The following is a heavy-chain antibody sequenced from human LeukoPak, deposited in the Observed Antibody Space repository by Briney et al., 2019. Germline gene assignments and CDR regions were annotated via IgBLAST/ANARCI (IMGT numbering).Heavy chain of an antibody. CDR3: ARLDCLSDECYNY. CDR2: INYSGRS. CDR1: DNPITSDF. D-gene: IGHD2-21*01. J-gene: IGHJ4*02. V-gene: IGHV4-59*08. Sequence: PSETRSLTCIVSDNPITSDFWSWIRQSPGKGLEWIGYINYSGRSEYDPSLKSRVTISVDRSRKRVSLKMRSVTAADTAVYYCARLDCLSDECYNYWAVGALVTVSS.